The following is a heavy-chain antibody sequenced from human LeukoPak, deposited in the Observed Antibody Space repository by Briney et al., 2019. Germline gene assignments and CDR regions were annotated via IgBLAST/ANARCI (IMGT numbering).Heavy chain of an antibody. D-gene: IGHD4/OR15-4a*01. J-gene: IGHJ4*02. CDR2: VRYDSSNK. V-gene: IGHV3-30*02. CDR1: GFTFSGYG. CDR3: ARRAGAYSHPYDY. Sequence: GGSLRLSCAASGFTFSGYGMHWVRQAPGKGLEWVAFVRYDSSNKYYADSVKGRFTVSRDNSKNMLYLQMNSLRAEDTAVYYCARRAGAYSHPYDYWGQGTLVTVSS.